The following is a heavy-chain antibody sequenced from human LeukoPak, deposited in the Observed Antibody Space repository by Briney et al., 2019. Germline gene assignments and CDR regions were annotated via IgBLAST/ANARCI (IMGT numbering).Heavy chain of an antibody. CDR2: INPNSGGT. V-gene: IGHV1-2*02. D-gene: IGHD7-27*01. CDR1: GYTFTGYY. CDR3: ARAGLGMNSDY. J-gene: IGHJ4*02. Sequence: GASVKVSCKASGYTFTGYYMHWVRQAPGQGLEWMGWINPNSGGTNYAQKFQGRVTMTRNTSISTAYMELSSLRSEDTAVYYCARAGLGMNSDYWGQGTLVTVSS.